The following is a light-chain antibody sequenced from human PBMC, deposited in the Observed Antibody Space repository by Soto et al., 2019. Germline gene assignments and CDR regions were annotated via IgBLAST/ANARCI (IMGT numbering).Light chain of an antibody. Sequence: QSVLTQPASVSGSPGQPITISCTGTSSDVGSYNLVSWYQQHPGKAPKFMIYEVSERPAGVSNRFSGSKSGNTASLTISGLQAEDEADYYCCSFARSRILFGTGTKVTVL. J-gene: IGLJ1*01. CDR3: CSFARSRIL. CDR1: SSDVGSYNL. CDR2: EVS. V-gene: IGLV2-23*02.